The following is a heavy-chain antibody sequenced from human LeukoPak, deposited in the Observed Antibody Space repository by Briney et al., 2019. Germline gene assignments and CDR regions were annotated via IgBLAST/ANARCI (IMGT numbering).Heavy chain of an antibody. CDR2: ISAYNGNT. CDR1: GYTFTSYG. Sequence: ASVKVSCKASGYTFTSYGISWVRQAPGQGLEWMGWISAYNGNTNYAQKLQGRVTMTTDTSTSTAYMELRSLRSDDTAVYYCARGRRILGGPENAGDFFDFWGQGSLVTVSS. J-gene: IGHJ4*01. D-gene: IGHD3-16*01. CDR3: ARGRRILGGPENAGDFFDF. V-gene: IGHV1-18*01.